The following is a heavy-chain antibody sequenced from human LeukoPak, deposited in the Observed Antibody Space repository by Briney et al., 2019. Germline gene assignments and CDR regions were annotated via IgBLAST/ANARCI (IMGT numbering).Heavy chain of an antibody. D-gene: IGHD6-13*01. CDR2: IYYSGST. Sequence: SETLSLTCTVSGGSISSSSYYWGWIRQPPGKGLEWIGSIYYSGSTYYNPSLKSRVTISVDTSKNQFSLKLSSVTAADTAVYYCARACIAAAGGYFDYWGQGTLVTVSS. CDR3: ARACIAAAGGYFDY. CDR1: GGSISSSSYY. V-gene: IGHV4-39*01. J-gene: IGHJ4*02.